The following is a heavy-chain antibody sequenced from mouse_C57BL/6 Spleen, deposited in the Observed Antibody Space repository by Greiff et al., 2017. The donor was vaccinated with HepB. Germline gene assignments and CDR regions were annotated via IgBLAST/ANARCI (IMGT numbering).Heavy chain of an antibody. D-gene: IGHD2-3*01. CDR2: ISSGSSTI. CDR3: ARQWLLLYWYFDV. Sequence: EVKLVESGGGLVKPGGSLKLSCAASGFTFSDYGMHWVRQAPEKGLEWVAYISSGSSTIYYADTVKGRFTISRDNAKNTLFLQMTSLRSEDTAMYYCARQWLLLYWYFDVWGTGTTVTVSS. V-gene: IGHV5-17*01. CDR1: GFTFSDYG. J-gene: IGHJ1*03.